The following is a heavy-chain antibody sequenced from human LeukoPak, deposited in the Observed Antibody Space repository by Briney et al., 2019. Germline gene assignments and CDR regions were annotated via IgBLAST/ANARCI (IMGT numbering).Heavy chain of an antibody. V-gene: IGHV7-4-1*02. J-gene: IGHJ4*02. Sequence: GASVKVSCKASGYTFTSYAMNWVRQAPGQGLEWMGWINTNTGNPTYAQGFTGRFVFSLDTSVSTAYLQISSLKAGDTAVYYCAREMAAGQTYYFDYWGQGTLVTVSS. D-gene: IGHD6-13*01. CDR3: AREMAAGQTYYFDY. CDR1: GYTFTSYA. CDR2: INTNTGNP.